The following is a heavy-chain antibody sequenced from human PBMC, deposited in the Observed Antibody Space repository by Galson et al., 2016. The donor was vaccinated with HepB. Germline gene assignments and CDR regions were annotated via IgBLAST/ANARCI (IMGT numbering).Heavy chain of an antibody. J-gene: IGHJ4*02. V-gene: IGHV1-2*04. CDR2: INPNTGGT. CDR3: TKGSWPYSSRWFVC. CDR1: GYTFTDYY. Sequence: SVKVSCKASGYTFTDYYMHWVRQAPGQGLEWMGWINPNTGGTKYAQKFQGWVTMTRDTSITTAYMELSRLKSDDAAVYYCTKGSWPYSSRWFVCSDQGTLLTVSS. D-gene: IGHD6-13*01.